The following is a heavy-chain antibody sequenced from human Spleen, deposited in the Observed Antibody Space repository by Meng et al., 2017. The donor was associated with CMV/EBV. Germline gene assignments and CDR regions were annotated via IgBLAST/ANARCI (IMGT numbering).Heavy chain of an antibody. J-gene: IGHJ6*02. Sequence: LSLTCAASGIIVSSNYMTWVRQAPGKGLEWVSAISGSGGSTYYADSVKGRFTISRDNSKNTLYLQMNSLRAEDTAVYYCAKYMALYYYGSGSYESSGMDVWGQGTTVTVSS. CDR1: GIIVSSNY. CDR3: AKYMALYYYGSGSYESSGMDV. V-gene: IGHV3-23*01. D-gene: IGHD3-10*01. CDR2: ISGSGGST.